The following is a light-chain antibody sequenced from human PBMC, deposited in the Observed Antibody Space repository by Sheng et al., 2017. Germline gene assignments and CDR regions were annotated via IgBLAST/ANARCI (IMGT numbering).Light chain of an antibody. CDR3: QAWDSSTVI. CDR1: KLGDKF. Sequence: SYELTQPPSASVSPGQTVTITCSGDKLGDKFACWYQQKPGQSPVLVIYEDTKRPSGIPDRFSGSNSGNTATLTISGTQAIDEADYYCQAWDSSTVIFGGGTKLTVL. J-gene: IGLJ2*01. CDR2: EDT. V-gene: IGLV3-1*01.